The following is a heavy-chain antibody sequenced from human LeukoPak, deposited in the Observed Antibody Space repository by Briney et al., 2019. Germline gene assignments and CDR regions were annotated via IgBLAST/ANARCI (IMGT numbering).Heavy chain of an antibody. CDR2: IYYSGTT. V-gene: IGHV4-59*01. D-gene: IGHD6-13*01. J-gene: IGHJ4*02. CDR1: GGSLSSYY. Sequence: PSETLSLTCTVSGGSLSSYYWSWNRQPPGKGLEWIGYIYYSGTTNYNPSLKSRVTISVDTCKNQFSLKLSSVTAADTAVYYCARGVYIAAAQYAYWGQGTLVTVSS. CDR3: ARGVYIAAAQYAY.